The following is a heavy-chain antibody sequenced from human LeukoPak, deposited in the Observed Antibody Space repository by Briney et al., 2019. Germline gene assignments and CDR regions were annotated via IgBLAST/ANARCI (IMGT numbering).Heavy chain of an antibody. D-gene: IGHD4-17*01. CDR3: ASDYGDYGFTY. CDR1: GFTFSRHW. J-gene: IGHJ4*02. CDR2: INSDGSRT. V-gene: IGHV3-74*01. Sequence: GGSLRLSCAASGFTFSRHWMHWVRRAPGRGLVWVSHINSDGSRTGYAESVKGRFTISRDNGKNTLYLQVNSLRAEDTAVYYCASDYGDYGFTYWGQGTLVTVSS.